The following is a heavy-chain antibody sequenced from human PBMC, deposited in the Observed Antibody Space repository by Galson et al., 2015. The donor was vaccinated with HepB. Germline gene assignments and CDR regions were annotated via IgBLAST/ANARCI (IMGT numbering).Heavy chain of an antibody. CDR3: SRGDY. J-gene: IGHJ4*02. CDR1: GYTFSTYD. V-gene: IGHV1-8*01. CDR2: MNPSSGNS. Sequence: SVKVSCKASGYTFSTYDINWVRQATGQGLEWIGWMNPSSGNSGSSQKLQARLTLTRSTSISTAFMELNSLTSEDTAVYYCSRGDYWGQGTLVTVSS.